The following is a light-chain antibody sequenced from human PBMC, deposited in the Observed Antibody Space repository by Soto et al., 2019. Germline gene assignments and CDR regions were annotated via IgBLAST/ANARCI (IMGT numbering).Light chain of an antibody. CDR2: DVS. V-gene: IGLV2-14*01. CDR3: SSYTSSSTLNYV. CDR1: SSDVGGYNY. J-gene: IGLJ1*01. Sequence: QSALTQPASVSGSPGQSITISCTGTSSDVGGYNYVSWYQQHPGKAPKLMIYDVSNRPSGVSNRFAGSKSGNTASLTISGLHAEDEADYYCSSYTSSSTLNYVFGTGTKGTVL.